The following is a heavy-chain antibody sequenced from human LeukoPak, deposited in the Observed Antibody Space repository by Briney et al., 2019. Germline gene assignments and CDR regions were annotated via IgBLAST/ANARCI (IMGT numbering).Heavy chain of an antibody. J-gene: IGHJ4*02. V-gene: IGHV7-4-1*02. Sequence: ASVKVSCKASGYTFTSYGISWVRQAPGQGLEWMGWINTNTGNPTYAQGFTGRFVFSLDTSVSTAYLQISSLKAEDTAVYYCAREVAPKQLVRGSYDYWGQGTLVTVSS. CDR2: INTNTGNP. CDR3: AREVAPKQLVRGSYDY. D-gene: IGHD6-6*01. CDR1: GYTFTSYG.